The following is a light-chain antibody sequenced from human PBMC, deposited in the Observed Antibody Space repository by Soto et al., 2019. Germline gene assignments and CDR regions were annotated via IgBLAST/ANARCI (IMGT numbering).Light chain of an antibody. CDR2: EVT. J-gene: IGLJ2*01. V-gene: IGLV2-14*01. Sequence: QSVLTQPASVSGSPGQSITISCTGTSSDVGRYNYVSWYQQHPGKAPKLMIYEVTNRPSGVSNRFSGSKSDNTASLTISGLQAEDEADYYCISFTTSSTWVFGGGTKVTVL. CDR1: SSDVGRYNY. CDR3: ISFTTSSTWV.